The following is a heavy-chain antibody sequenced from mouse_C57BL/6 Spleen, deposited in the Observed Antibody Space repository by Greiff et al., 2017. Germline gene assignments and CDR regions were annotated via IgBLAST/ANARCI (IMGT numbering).Heavy chain of an antibody. CDR3: AGREGYCNGSSYPLGYFDV. D-gene: IGHD1-1*01. CDR1: GYAFSSYW. CDR2: IYPGDGDT. Sequence: QVQLQQSGAELVKPGASVKISCKASGYAFSSYWMNWVKQRPGKGLEWIGQIYPGDGDTNYNGKFKGKATLTADKSSSTAYMQLSGLTSEDSAVYYCAGREGYCNGSSYPLGYFDVWGTGTTVTVSS. V-gene: IGHV1-80*01. J-gene: IGHJ1*03.